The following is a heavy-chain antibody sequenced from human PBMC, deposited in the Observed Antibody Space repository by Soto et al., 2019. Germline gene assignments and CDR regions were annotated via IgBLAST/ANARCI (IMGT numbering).Heavy chain of an antibody. V-gene: IGHV3-33*01. CDR1: GFTFSSYG. CDR3: ARDQGIVVRGDIKKGLYYYGMDV. Sequence: GGSLRLSCAASGFTFSSYGMHWVRQAPGKGLEWVAVVWNDGSNKYYADSVKGRFTISRDNSKNTLYLQMNSLRAEDTAVYYCARDQGIVVRGDIKKGLYYYGMDVWGQGTTVTVSS. D-gene: IGHD3-10*01. J-gene: IGHJ6*02. CDR2: VWNDGSNK.